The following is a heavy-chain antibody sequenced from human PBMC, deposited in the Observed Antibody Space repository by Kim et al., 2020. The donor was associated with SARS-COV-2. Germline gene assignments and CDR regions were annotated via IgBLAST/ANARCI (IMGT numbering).Heavy chain of an antibody. CDR2: INTILGIT. D-gene: IGHD3-22*01. CDR3: ATEVFSSPHFIASDSLDS. CDR1: GCTFTNYA. J-gene: IGHJ5*01. V-gene: IGHV1-69*04. Sequence: SVKVSCKASGCTFTNYAINWVRQAPGQGLEWMGRINTILGITNYAQKFQGRFVITSDKSASTAYMQLSSLGSEDTAVYYCATEVFSSPHFIASDSLDS.